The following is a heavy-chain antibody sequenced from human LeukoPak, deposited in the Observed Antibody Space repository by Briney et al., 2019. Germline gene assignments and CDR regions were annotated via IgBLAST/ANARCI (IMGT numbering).Heavy chain of an antibody. V-gene: IGHV3-30*02. CDR2: IRYDGSNE. J-gene: IGHJ4*02. Sequence: GGSLRLSCAASGFTVSSNYMSWVRQAPGKGLEWVAFIRYDGSNEYYADSVKGRFSISRDNSKNTLYLQMNSLRAEDTAVYYCAKDGWTCSGGSCYFAYWGQGTLVTVSS. CDR1: GFTVSSNY. D-gene: IGHD2-15*01. CDR3: AKDGWTCSGGSCYFAY.